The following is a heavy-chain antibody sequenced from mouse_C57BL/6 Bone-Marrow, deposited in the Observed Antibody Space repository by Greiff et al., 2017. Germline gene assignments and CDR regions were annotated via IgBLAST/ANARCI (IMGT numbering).Heavy chain of an antibody. CDR3: AREASWFAY. Sequence: EVQGVESGGGLVKPGGSLKLSCAASGFTFSSYAMSWVRQTPEKRLEWVATISDGGSYTYYPDNVKGRFTISRDNAKNNLYLQMSHLKSEDTAMYYCAREASWFAYWGQGTLVTVA. CDR1: GFTFSSYA. CDR2: ISDGGSYT. J-gene: IGHJ3*01. V-gene: IGHV5-4*01.